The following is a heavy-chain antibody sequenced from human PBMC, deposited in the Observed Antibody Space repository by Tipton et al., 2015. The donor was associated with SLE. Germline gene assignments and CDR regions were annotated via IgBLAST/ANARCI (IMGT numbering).Heavy chain of an antibody. V-gene: IGHV3-20*04. Sequence: SLRLPCTASGFTFEDHGFSWVRQVPGKGLEWVSGINWNGDSTRYGDSVKGRFTISRDNSKNTLYLQMNSLRAEDTAVYYCAKENDFPYNWFDPWGQGTLVTVSS. J-gene: IGHJ5*02. D-gene: IGHD3-3*01. CDR1: GFTFEDHG. CDR2: INWNGDST. CDR3: AKENDFPYNWFDP.